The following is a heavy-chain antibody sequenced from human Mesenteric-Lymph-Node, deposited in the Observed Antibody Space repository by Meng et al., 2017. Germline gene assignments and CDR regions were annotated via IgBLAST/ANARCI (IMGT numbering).Heavy chain of an antibody. V-gene: IGHV4-31*03. CDR3: ARERVGAERYFDY. CDR1: GGSISSGGYY. D-gene: IGHD1-26*01. CDR2: IYYSGST. Sequence: QVQQQESGPGLVKPSQTLSLTCTVSGGSISSGGYYWSWIRQHPGKGLEWIGYIYYSGSTYYNPSLKRRVTISVDTSKNQFSLKLSSVTAADTAVYYCARERVGAERYFDYWGQGTLVTVSS. J-gene: IGHJ4*02.